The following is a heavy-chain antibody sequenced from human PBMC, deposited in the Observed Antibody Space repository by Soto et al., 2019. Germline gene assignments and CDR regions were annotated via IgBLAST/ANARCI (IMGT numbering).Heavy chain of an antibody. Sequence: PGGSLRLSCAASGFTFSDYYMSWIRQAPGKGLEWVSYISSSGSTIYYADSVKGRFTISRDNAKNSLYLQMNSLRAEDTAVYYCAREDSSGFDAFDIWGQGTMVTVSS. V-gene: IGHV3-11*01. J-gene: IGHJ3*02. CDR2: ISSSGSTI. CDR1: GFTFSDYY. CDR3: AREDSSGFDAFDI. D-gene: IGHD6-19*01.